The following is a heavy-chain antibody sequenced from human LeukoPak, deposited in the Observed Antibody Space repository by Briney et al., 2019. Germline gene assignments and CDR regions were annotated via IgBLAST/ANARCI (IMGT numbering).Heavy chain of an antibody. J-gene: IGHJ3*02. Sequence: ASVKVSFKASGYTFTSYGISWVRQAPGQGLEWMGWISAYNGNTNYAQKLQGRVTMTTDTSTSTAYMELRSLRSDDTAVYYCARVASIFAGGDAFDIWGQGTMVTVSS. V-gene: IGHV1-18*01. CDR1: GYTFTSYG. D-gene: IGHD3-3*02. CDR3: ARVASIFAGGDAFDI. CDR2: ISAYNGNT.